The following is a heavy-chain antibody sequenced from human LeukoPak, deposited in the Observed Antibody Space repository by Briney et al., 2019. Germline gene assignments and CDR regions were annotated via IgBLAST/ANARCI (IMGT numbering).Heavy chain of an antibody. J-gene: IGHJ4*02. CDR2: INHSGST. D-gene: IGHD3-10*01. V-gene: IGHV4-34*01. Sequence: SETLSLTCAVYGGSFSGYYWSWIRQPPGKGLEWIGEINHSGSTNYNPSLKSRVSISVDTSRNQFSLKLSSVTAADMAVYYCARYWYGSGSYWNHPNFDYWGQGSLVTVSS. CDR3: ARYWYGSGSYWNHPNFDY. CDR1: GGSFSGYY.